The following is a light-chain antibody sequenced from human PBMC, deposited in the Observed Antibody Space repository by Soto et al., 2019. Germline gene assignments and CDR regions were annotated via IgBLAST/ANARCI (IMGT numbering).Light chain of an antibody. Sequence: EIVMTQSPATLSVSPGESATLSCMASQSISSELAWYQQKPGQPPRRRIYGASTRSTGVTARFTVSGSGSDFNLTISGLQSDDCAVYYCQQGHNWPLTFGQGTRLEI. CDR2: GAS. V-gene: IGKV3-15*01. CDR3: QQGHNWPLT. CDR1: QSISSE. J-gene: IGKJ2*01.